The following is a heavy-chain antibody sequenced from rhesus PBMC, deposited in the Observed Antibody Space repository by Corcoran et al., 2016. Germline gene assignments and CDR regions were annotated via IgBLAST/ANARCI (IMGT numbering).Heavy chain of an antibody. D-gene: IGHD6-13*01. CDR3: ARVYTGYTSWSRVNAFDF. Sequence: QVQLQESGPGLVKPSETLSLTCAVSGYSISSGYGWSWIRQAPGKGLEWLGYIGGRNGTTNQHTPHKRQVTISKDTDKNQFSLKLRSVTAADTAVYYCARVYTGYTSWSRVNAFDFWGQGLRVTVSS. J-gene: IGHJ3*01. CDR2: IGGRNGTT. CDR1: GYSISSGYG. V-gene: IGHV4-127*01.